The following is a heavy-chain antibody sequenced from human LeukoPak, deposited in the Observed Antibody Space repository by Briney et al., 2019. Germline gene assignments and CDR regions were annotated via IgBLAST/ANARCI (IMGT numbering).Heavy chain of an antibody. D-gene: IGHD4-17*01. J-gene: IGHJ5*02. Sequence: PSETLSLTCTVSGASIRSYYWNWLRQPPGKGLEWIVYINYSGSTNSNPSLKSRATISMDTSKYHFSLKLSSVTAADTAVYYCARARLTVTTSGSGPDWFDPWGQGTLVTVSS. CDR3: ARARLTVTTSGSGPDWFDP. CDR2: INYSGST. V-gene: IGHV4-59*01. CDR1: GASIRSYY.